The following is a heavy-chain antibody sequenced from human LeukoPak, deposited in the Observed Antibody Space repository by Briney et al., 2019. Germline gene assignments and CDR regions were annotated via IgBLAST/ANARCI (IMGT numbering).Heavy chain of an antibody. CDR2: IYTSGST. D-gene: IGHD1-26*01. CDR3: ARDGGSEGGSYCVHYCYYYYMDV. CDR1: GGSISSYY. V-gene: IGHV4-4*07. Sequence: PSETLSLTCTVSGGSISSYYWSWIRQPAGKGLEWIGRIYTSGSTNYNPSLKSRVTMSVDTSRNQFSLKLSSVTAADTAVYYCARDGGSEGGSYCVHYCYYYYMDVWGKGTTVTVSS. J-gene: IGHJ6*03.